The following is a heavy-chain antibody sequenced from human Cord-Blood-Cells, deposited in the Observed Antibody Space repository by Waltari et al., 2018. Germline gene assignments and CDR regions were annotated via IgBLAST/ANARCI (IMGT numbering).Heavy chain of an antibody. CDR1: GDSISSGGYS. CDR2: RYHNGST. J-gene: IGHJ3*02. D-gene: IGHD2-8*01. Sequence: QLQLQESGSGLVKPSQTLSLTCAVSGDSISSGGYSWSWIRQPPGKGLEWIEYRYHNGSTYYNPSLKSRVTIAVGRSKNQFFLKLSAVTAADTAVYYGARGQALIGDAFDIWGQGTMVTVSS. V-gene: IGHV4-30-2*01. CDR3: ARGQALIGDAFDI.